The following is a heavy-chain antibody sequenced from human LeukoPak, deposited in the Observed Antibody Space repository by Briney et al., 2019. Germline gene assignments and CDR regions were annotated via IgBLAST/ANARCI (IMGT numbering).Heavy chain of an antibody. J-gene: IGHJ4*02. CDR1: GFTLSSYA. CDR2: ISSSGGST. V-gene: IGHV3-23*01. D-gene: IGHD3-16*02. CDR3: AGSLSSRFSGPRRPYYFDS. Sequence: GGSLRLSCAASGFTLSSYAMSWVRQAPGKGLQWVSGISSSGGSTYYVDSVKGRFTISTGNSKNTLYLQMNSLRAEDTAVYYCAGSLSSRFSGPRRPYYFDSWGQGTLVTVSS.